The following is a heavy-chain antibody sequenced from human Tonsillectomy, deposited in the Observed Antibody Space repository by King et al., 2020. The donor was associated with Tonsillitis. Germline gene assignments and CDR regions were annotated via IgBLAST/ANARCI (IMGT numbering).Heavy chain of an antibody. CDR1: GYSFTGYY. D-gene: IGHD2-15*01. CDR3: ASLYCSDGKCYAGWFDP. Sequence: QLVQSGAEVKKPGASVKVSCKASGYSFTGYYIHWVRQAPGQGLEWMGWINPNSGGTEYAQKFQGRVTMTRDTSISTAYMELSRRRFDDTAVYYCASLYCSDGKCYAGWFDPWGQGTLVTVSS. V-gene: IGHV1-2*02. CDR2: INPNSGGT. J-gene: IGHJ5*02.